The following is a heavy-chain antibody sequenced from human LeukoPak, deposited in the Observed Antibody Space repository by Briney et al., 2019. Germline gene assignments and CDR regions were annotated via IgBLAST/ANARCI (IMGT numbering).Heavy chain of an antibody. J-gene: IGHJ4*02. D-gene: IGHD5-12*01. CDR1: GGSISSYY. CDR2: IYYSGST. Sequence: SSETLSLTCTVSGGSISSYYWSWIRQPPGKGLEWIGYIYYSGSTNYNPSLKSRVTISVDTSKNQFSLKLSSVTAADTAVYYCARGPPGREYSGYELINWGQGTLVTVSS. V-gene: IGHV4-59*01. CDR3: ARGPPGREYSGYELIN.